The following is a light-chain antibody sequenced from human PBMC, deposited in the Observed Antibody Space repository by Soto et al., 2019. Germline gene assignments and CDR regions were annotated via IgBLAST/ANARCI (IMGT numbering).Light chain of an antibody. V-gene: IGKV3-11*01. CDR2: DAS. J-gene: IGKJ4*01. CDR3: QQRSDWPPGT. CDR1: QGVGSY. Sequence: EIVLTQFPATLSLSPGERATLSCRASQGVGSYLAWYQQKPGQAPRLLIYDASHRATDIPARFSGSGSGTDFTLTISSLEPEDFAVYYCQQRSDWPPGTFGGGTRWIS.